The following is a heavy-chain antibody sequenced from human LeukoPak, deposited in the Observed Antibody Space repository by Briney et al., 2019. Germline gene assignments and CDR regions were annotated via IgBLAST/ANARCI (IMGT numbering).Heavy chain of an antibody. V-gene: IGHV4-34*01. CDR1: GGSFSGYQ. CDR3: ARPYSGGWYGAFNI. CDR2: IDHSGTT. Sequence: SESLSLTCAVYGGSFSGYQWSWIRQPPGKGLEWIGQIDHSGTTNYNPSLKSRVTISVDTSKNQFSLKLSSVTAADTAVYYCARPYSGGWYGAFNIWGQGTMVTDSS. D-gene: IGHD6-19*01. J-gene: IGHJ3*02.